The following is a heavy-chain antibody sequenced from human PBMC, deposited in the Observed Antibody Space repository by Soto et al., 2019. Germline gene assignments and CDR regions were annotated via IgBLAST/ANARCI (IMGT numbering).Heavy chain of an antibody. Sequence: QVQLVQSGAEVKKPGSSVKVSCKASGGTFSSYAISWVRQAPGQGLEWMGGIIPIFGTANYAQKFQGRVTITADESTSTAYMELRCLRSQDTAEYYCASSNLVRGAIIPTGWYFDSWGQGTLAPVSP. D-gene: IGHD3-10*01. CDR1: GGTFSSYA. V-gene: IGHV1-69*01. CDR3: ASSNLVRGAIIPTGWYFDS. CDR2: IIPIFGTA. J-gene: IGHJ4*02.